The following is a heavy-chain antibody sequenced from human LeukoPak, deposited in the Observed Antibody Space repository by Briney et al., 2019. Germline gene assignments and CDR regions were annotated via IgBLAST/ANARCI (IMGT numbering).Heavy chain of an antibody. J-gene: IGHJ3*02. Sequence: SVKVSCKASGGTFSSYAISWVRQAPEQGLEWMGEIIPIFGTANYAQKFQGRVTITADESTSTAYMELSSLRSEDTAVYYCASGDRFLEVGDDAFHIRGQGTMVTVSS. CDR1: GGTFSSYA. CDR3: ASGDRFLEVGDDAFHI. D-gene: IGHD2-21*01. V-gene: IGHV1-69*13. CDR2: IIPIFGTA.